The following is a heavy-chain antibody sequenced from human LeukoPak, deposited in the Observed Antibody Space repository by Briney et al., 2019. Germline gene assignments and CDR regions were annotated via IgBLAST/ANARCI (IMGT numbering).Heavy chain of an antibody. J-gene: IGHJ4*02. D-gene: IGHD3-10*01. CDR2: IYYTGIT. V-gene: IGHV4-39*02. CDR3: ARTGFWVRGVISYCDY. Sequence: SETLSITCTVSGGSINSSNYYWVWFRQPPGKSLEWIGSIYYTGITYQNPSLKSRVTISVDTSNNHFSLRLTSVTAADTAVYYCARTGFWVRGVISYCDYWGQGTLLTV. CDR1: GGSINSSNYY.